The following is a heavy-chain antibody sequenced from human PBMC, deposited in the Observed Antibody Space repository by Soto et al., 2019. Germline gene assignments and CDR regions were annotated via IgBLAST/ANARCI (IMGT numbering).Heavy chain of an antibody. CDR1: GFTFSSYS. Sequence: GGSLRLSCAASGFTFSSYSMNWVRQAPGKGLEWVSSISSSSSYIYYADSVKGRFTISRDNAKNSLYLQMNSLRAEDTAVYYCARQGGLWFGELLHHAFDIWGQGTMVPVSS. D-gene: IGHD3-10*01. CDR2: ISSSSSYI. V-gene: IGHV3-21*01. J-gene: IGHJ3*02. CDR3: ARQGGLWFGELLHHAFDI.